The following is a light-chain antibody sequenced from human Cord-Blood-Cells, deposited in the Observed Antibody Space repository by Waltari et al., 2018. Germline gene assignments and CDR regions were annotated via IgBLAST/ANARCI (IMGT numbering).Light chain of an antibody. Sequence: QSALTQPASVSGSPGQSITLPCTGTSSDVGSYNLVPWYQQHPGKAPKLMIYEGTKRPSGVSNRFSGSKSGNTASLTISGLQAEDEADYYCCSYAGSSTLVFGGGTKLTVL. J-gene: IGLJ2*01. CDR3: CSYAGSSTLV. CDR1: SSDVGSYNL. CDR2: EGT. V-gene: IGLV2-23*01.